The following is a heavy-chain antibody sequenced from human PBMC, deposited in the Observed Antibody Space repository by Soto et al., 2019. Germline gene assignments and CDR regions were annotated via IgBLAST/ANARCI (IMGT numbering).Heavy chain of an antibody. CDR3: ARDKVVPAAIPYYFDY. CDR1: GFTFSSYS. Sequence: GGSLRLSCAASGFTFSSYSMNWVRQAPGKGLEWVSSISSSSSYIYYADSVKGRFTISRDNAKNSLYLQMNSLRVEDTAVYYCARDKVVPAAIPYYFDYWGQGTLVTVSS. D-gene: IGHD2-2*02. J-gene: IGHJ4*02. CDR2: ISSSSSYI. V-gene: IGHV3-21*01.